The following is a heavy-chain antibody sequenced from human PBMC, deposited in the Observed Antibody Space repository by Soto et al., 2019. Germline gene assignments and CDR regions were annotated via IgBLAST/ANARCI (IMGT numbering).Heavy chain of an antibody. J-gene: IGHJ3*02. CDR1: GYGFTSYS. CDR3: ARAPDAYSSGWYLGETFDI. Sequence: ASVKVSCKASGYGFTSYSVHWVRQAPGQRLEWMGWINTVNGITKYSQKFQDRVTVVRDTSANTAYMELSSLRSEDTAMYYCARAPDAYSSGWYLGETFDIWGQGTMVTVSS. V-gene: IGHV1-3*04. D-gene: IGHD6-19*01. CDR2: INTVNGIT.